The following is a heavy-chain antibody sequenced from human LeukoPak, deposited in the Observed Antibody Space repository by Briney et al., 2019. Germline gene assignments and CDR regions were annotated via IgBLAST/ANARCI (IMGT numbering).Heavy chain of an antibody. J-gene: IGHJ4*02. D-gene: IGHD3-22*01. CDR3: AKGPDSSGYYSLDY. CDR1: RFXFSNYD. Sequence: GGSLRLSCAASRFXFSNYDIHWVRQAPGKGLEWVAIISYDGSNNYYADSVKGRFTISRDNSKNTLFLQMNSLRAEDTAVYYCAKGPDSSGYYSLDYWGQGTLVTVSS. V-gene: IGHV3-30*18. CDR2: ISYDGSNN.